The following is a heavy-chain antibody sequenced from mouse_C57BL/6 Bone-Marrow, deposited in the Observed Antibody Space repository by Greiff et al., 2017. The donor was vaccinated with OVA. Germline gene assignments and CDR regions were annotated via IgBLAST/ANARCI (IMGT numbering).Heavy chain of an antibody. CDR2: IYPSDSET. V-gene: IGHV1-61*01. J-gene: IGHJ2*01. D-gene: IGHD1-1*01. CDR3: ARSSGSSLYCFDD. CDR1: GYTFTSYW. Sequence: QVHVKQPGAELVRPGSSVKLSCKASGYTFTSYWMDWVQQRPGQGLEWIGNIYPSDSETHYNQKFKDKATLTVDKSSSTAYIQLSSLTSEDSAVYYCARSSGSSLYCFDDRGQGTTLTVSS.